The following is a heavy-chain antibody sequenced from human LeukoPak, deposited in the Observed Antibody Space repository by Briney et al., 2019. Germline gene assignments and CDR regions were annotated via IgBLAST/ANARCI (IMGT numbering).Heavy chain of an antibody. CDR3: AGLEGRYSTDWFYFFDY. Sequence: SETLSLTCAVSGGSISSLNLWSWLRQPPGKGLEWVGEMYLDGRTNFHPSVRGRVTIFIDRPKNQLSLQLTSVTAADTAVYYCAGLEGRYSTDWFYFFDYWGQEALVTVSS. V-gene: IGHV4-4*02. CDR1: GGSISSLNL. D-gene: IGHD6-19*01. CDR2: MYLDGRT. J-gene: IGHJ4*02.